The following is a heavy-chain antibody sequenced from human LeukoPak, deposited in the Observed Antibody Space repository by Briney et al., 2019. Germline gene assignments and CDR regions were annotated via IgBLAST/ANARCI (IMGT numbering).Heavy chain of an antibody. CDR3: ARGVYGRFDY. V-gene: IGHV3-48*03. D-gene: IGHD2/OR15-2a*01. CDR1: GFTFDACE. J-gene: IGHJ4*02. CDR2: ISGSGRTI. Sequence: PGGSLRLSCAASGFTFDACEINWVRQAPGKGLEWVSYISGSGRTISYADSVKGRFTISWDNAKNSVYLQMNRLRAEDTAVYSWARGVYGRFDYWGQGTLVTVSS.